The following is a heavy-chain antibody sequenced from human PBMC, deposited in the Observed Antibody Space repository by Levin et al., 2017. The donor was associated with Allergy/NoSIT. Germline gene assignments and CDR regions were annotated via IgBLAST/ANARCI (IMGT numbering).Heavy chain of an antibody. J-gene: IGHJ4*02. CDR2: INTNTGNP. CDR3: ARVGGRRISSDFDY. CDR1: GYTFTSYA. Sequence: GESLKISCKASGYTFTSYAMNWVRQAPGQGLEWMGWINTNTGNPTYAQGFTGLFVFSLDTSVSTAYLQISSLNSEDTAVYYCARVGGRRISSDFDYWGQGPLVTVSS. D-gene: IGHD3-16*01. V-gene: IGHV7-4-1*02.